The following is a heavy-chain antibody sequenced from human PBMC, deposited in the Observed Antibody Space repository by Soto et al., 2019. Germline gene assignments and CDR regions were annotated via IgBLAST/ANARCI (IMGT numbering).Heavy chain of an antibody. CDR1: VSTLTSYD. Sequence: GASVRVSCKASVSTLTSYDIDWVRPATGKGLELMGWMNPNNGNTDYAQKFQGRVTMTRNTSISTAYMELSSLRSEDTAVYYCATTLDHVDYTDFDDWGTGT. CDR2: MNPNNGNT. V-gene: IGHV1-8*01. J-gene: IGHJ4*02. CDR3: ATTLDHVDYTDFDD. D-gene: IGHD4-17*01.